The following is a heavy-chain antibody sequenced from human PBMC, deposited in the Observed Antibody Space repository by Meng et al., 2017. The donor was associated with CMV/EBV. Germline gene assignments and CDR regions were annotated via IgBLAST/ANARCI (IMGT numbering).Heavy chain of an antibody. J-gene: IGHJ4*02. D-gene: IGHD3-22*01. CDR1: GFSLSTSGVG. CDR3: ARLYDSSGYYLGYFDY. CDR2: IYWDDDK. Sequence: QITWKAAGPTAVKPTQPLTLTCTFSGFSLSTSGVGVGWIRQPPGKALEWLALIYWDDDKRYSPSLKSRLTITKDTSKNQVVLTMTNMDPVDTATYYCARLYDSSGYYLGYFDYWGQGTLVTVSS. V-gene: IGHV2-5*02.